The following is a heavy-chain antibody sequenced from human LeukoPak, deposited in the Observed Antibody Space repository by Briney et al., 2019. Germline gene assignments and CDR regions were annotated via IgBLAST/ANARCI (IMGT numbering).Heavy chain of an antibody. V-gene: IGHV3-30*18. Sequence: GRSLRLSCAASGFTFSSFGIHWVRQAPGKRLEWVAVISYDGSNEYYADSVKGRFTISRDNSKNTLYLQMNSLRDEDTAVYYCAKELHKWCYFDYWGQGTPVTVSS. CDR3: AKELHKWCYFDY. J-gene: IGHJ4*02. CDR2: ISYDGSNE. CDR1: GFTFSSFG. D-gene: IGHD2-8*01.